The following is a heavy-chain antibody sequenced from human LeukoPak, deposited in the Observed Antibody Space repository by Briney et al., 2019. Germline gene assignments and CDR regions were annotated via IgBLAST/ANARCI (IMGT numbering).Heavy chain of an antibody. CDR1: GGSISSSSYY. CDR2: IYYSGST. V-gene: IGHV4-39*07. CDR3: HISSGWYQTKSFDY. D-gene: IGHD6-19*01. J-gene: IGHJ4*02. Sequence: SETLSLTCTVSGGSISSSSYYWGWIRQPPGKGLEWIGSIYYSGSTYYNPSLKSRVTISVDTSKNQFSLKLSSVTAADTAVYYCHISSGWYQTKSFDYWGQGTLVTVSS.